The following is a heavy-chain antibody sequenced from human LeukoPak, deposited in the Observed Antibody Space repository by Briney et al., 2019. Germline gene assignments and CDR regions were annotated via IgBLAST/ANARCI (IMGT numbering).Heavy chain of an antibody. D-gene: IGHD5-12*01. CDR1: VFTFSIYG. CDR2: VSYDGSTK. Sequence: QPGGSLRLSCAASVFTFSIYGMHWVRQAPGKGLDWVAVVSYDGSTKYYADSVKGRFTISRDNSKNTLFLQMNSLRAEDTAVYYCAKGSNRGVATIDYWGQGTLVTVSS. CDR3: AKGSNRGVATIDY. J-gene: IGHJ4*02. V-gene: IGHV3-30*18.